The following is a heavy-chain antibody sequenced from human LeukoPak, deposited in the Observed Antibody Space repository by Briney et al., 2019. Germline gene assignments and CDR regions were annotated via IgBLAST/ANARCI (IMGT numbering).Heavy chain of an antibody. J-gene: IGHJ4*02. V-gene: IGHV3-74*01. CDR3: VRRVNSGTYYYFDY. CDR2: INGDGSYT. CDR1: AFTFSNYW. Sequence: GGSLRLSCAASAFTFSNYWMNWVRHAPGKGLVWVSLINGDGSYTNYADSVKGRFTISRDDAKSTLYLQMNSLRAEDTAVYYCVRRVNSGTYYYFDYWGQGTLVTVSS. D-gene: IGHD1-26*01.